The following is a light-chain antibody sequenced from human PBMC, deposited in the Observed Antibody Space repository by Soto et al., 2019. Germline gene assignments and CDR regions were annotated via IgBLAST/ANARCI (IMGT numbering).Light chain of an antibody. CDR1: QSVRSNY. Sequence: EIVLTQSPDTLSLSPGEGATLSCRASQSVRSNYLAWYQQKPGQAPRFLIYEASSRATGIPDRFSGIGSGTVFTLTSSRLEPEDFSVYYCQQYGSTPLTFGGGTKVDIK. CDR2: EAS. CDR3: QQYGSTPLT. J-gene: IGKJ4*01. V-gene: IGKV3-20*01.